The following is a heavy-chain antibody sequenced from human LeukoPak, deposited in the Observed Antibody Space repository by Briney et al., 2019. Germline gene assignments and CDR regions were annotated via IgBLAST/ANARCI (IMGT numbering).Heavy chain of an antibody. J-gene: IGHJ4*02. CDR3: ARDSYYDFWSGYYDY. Sequence: GGCLKLSCAASALTFSTYWMPSVRQAPGKGLVWVSGINRDARSTSYADSVKGRFTISRDNAKNTLYLQMNSLRAEDTAVYYCARDSYYDFWSGYYDYWGQGTLVTVFS. CDR1: ALTFSTYW. D-gene: IGHD3-3*01. V-gene: IGHV3-74*01. CDR2: INRDARST.